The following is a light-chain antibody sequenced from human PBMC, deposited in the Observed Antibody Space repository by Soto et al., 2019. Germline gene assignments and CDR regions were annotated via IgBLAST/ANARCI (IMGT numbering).Light chain of an antibody. V-gene: IGKV3-20*01. J-gene: IGKJ4*01. CDR3: QQYGSSPLT. CDR1: QSVSSCS. CDR2: GAS. Sequence: EIVLTQSPGTLSLSPGERGTLSCRASQSVSSCSLAWYQQKPGQAPRLLIYGASTRATGIPDRFSGSGSGTDFTLAISRLEPEDFAVYYCQQYGSSPLTFGGGTKVEIK.